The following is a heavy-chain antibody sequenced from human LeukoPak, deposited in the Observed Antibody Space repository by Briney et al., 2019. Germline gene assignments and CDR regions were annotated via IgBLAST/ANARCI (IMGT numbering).Heavy chain of an antibody. J-gene: IGHJ4*02. D-gene: IGHD3-22*01. CDR3: ARGGGSSGYYLDY. CDR1: GGSFSGYY. Sequence: SETLSLTCAVYGGSFSGYYWSWIRQPPGKGLEWIGEINHSGSTNYNSSLKSRVTISVDTSKNQFSLKLSSVTAADTAVYYCARGGGSSGYYLDYWGQGTLVTVSS. CDR2: INHSGST. V-gene: IGHV4-34*01.